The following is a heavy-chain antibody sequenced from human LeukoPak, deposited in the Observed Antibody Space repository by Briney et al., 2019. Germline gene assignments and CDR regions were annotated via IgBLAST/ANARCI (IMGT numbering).Heavy chain of an antibody. Sequence: ASVKVSCKASGYTFTDYYLHWVRQAPGRGLEWMGIINPSAGSTKYAQKFQGRVTMTRDTSTGTVYMDVSSLRSEDTAVYYCARDQEGFDYWGQGTLVTVSS. J-gene: IGHJ4*02. V-gene: IGHV1-46*01. CDR3: ARDQEGFDY. CDR2: INPSAGST. CDR1: GYTFTDYY.